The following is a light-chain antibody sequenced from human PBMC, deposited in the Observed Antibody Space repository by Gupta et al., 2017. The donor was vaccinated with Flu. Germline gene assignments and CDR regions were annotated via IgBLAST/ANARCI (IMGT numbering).Light chain of an antibody. J-gene: IGKJ4*01. CDR3: QQYHLWPPLT. CDR2: AAS. V-gene: IGKV3-15*01. CDR1: QNINTN. Sequence: EIFLTQSPASLSVSPGESVSLSCRASQNINTNLAWYQQRPGQPPRLLIYAASSRATGVPARFSGTGSGTDXSLTVSXLQSEDTAVYYCQQYHLWPPLTFGXGTKVVI.